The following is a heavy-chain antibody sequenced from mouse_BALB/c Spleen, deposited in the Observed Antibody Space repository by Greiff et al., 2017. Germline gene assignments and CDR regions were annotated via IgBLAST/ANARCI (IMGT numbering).Heavy chain of an antibody. Sequence: EVHLVESGGGLVKLGGSLKLSCAASGFTFSSYYMSWVRQTPEKRLELVAAINSNGGSTYYPDTVKGRFTISRDNAKNTLYLQMSSLKSEDTALYYCARTGYYYGSSHYFDYWGQGTTLTVSS. D-gene: IGHD1-1*01. J-gene: IGHJ2*01. V-gene: IGHV5-6-2*01. CDR3: ARTGYYYGSSHYFDY. CDR1: GFTFSSYY. CDR2: INSNGGST.